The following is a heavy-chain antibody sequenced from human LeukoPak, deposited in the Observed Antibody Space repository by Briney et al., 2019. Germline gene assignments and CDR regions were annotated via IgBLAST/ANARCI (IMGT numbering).Heavy chain of an antibody. Sequence: PGGSLRLSCAAPGFSISNDGMSWVGRAPGKGRKGVGRVKSRSAGETTDYAAPVKGRFTISRDDSKNTLYLQMNSLKTEDTAVYYCTLIQGWGSGSYYRDFWGQGTLVTVSS. CDR2: VKSRSAGETT. CDR1: GFSISNDG. CDR3: TLIQGWGSGSYYRDF. J-gene: IGHJ4*02. V-gene: IGHV3-15*01. D-gene: IGHD3-10*01.